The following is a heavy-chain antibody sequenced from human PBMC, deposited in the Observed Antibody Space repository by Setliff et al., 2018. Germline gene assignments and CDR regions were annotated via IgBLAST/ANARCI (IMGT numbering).Heavy chain of an antibody. CDR2: IIPMFGTT. CDR1: GGTFTTYA. V-gene: IGHV1-69*13. CDR3: ARVRDCSGGICHRGFHHYMDV. D-gene: IGHD2-15*01. J-gene: IGHJ6*03. Sequence: SVKVSCKASGGTFTTYAINWVRQAPGQGLEWMGGIIPMFGTTNYVRKFQGRVTITADESTITAYMELSSLRSEDTAVYYCARVRDCSGGICHRGFHHYMDVWGKGTRVTVSS.